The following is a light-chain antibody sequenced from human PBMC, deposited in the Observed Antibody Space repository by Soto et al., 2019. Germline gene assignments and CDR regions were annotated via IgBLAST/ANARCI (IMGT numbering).Light chain of an antibody. CDR1: QDISNY. Sequence: EIQMTQAPPSLSASVGDRVTITCQASQDISNYLNWYQQKPGKAPKLLIYDASNLETGVPSRFSGSGSGTDFTLTISSLQPEDFATYYCLQDYSYPWTFGQGTKV. CDR2: DAS. J-gene: IGKJ1*01. CDR3: LQDYSYPWT. V-gene: IGKV1-33*01.